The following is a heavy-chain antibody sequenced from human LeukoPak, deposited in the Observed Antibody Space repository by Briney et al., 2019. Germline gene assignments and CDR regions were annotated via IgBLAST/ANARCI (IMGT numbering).Heavy chain of an antibody. V-gene: IGHV4-34*01. Sequence: PSETLSLTCTVSGASISSYYWSWVRQPPGKGREWVVEINHSGSTNYNPSLKSRVTISVDTSKNQFSLKLSSVTAADTAVYYCARGSSTSSSSGSFDYWGQGTLVTVSS. J-gene: IGHJ4*02. CDR3: ARGSSTSSSSGSFDY. CDR1: GASISSYY. CDR2: INHSGST. D-gene: IGHD2-2*01.